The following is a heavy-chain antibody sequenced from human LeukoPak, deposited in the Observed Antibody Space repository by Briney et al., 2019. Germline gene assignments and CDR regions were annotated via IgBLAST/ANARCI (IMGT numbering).Heavy chain of an antibody. CDR3: ARNKAITAFFGMDV. D-gene: IGHD1-20*01. CDR2: IAYGGTYK. V-gene: IGHV3-30*03. J-gene: IGHJ6*02. CDR1: GFTFSDYA. Sequence: PGGSLRLSRAPSGFTFSDYAMHWVRHAPRKGLEWVAVIAYGGTYKHHADSLKGRFTISRDNSRDTLYLQINSLRPEDTALYYCARNKAITAFFGMDVWGQGTTVIVSS.